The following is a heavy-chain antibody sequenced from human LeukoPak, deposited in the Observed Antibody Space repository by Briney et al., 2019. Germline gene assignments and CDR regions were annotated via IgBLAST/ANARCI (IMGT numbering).Heavy chain of an antibody. CDR1: GGSISSSSYY. J-gene: IGHJ3*01. CDR3: ARAYRSGWRDAFDF. CDR2: IYYSGST. D-gene: IGHD6-19*01. V-gene: IGHV4-39*07. Sequence: SETLSLTCTVSGGSISSSSYYWGWIRQPPGKGLEWIGSIYYSGSTYYNPSLKSRVTISVDTSKNQFSLKLSSVTAADTAVYYCARAYRSGWRDAFDFWGQGTTVTVSS.